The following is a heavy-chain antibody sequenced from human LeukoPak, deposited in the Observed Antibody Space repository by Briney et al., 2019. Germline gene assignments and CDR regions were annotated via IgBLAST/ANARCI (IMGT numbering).Heavy chain of an antibody. V-gene: IGHV4-34*01. J-gene: IGHJ4*02. D-gene: IGHD3-22*01. CDR1: GGSFSGYY. CDR3: ARGSQYYYDSSGRRGYFDY. CDR2: INHSGST. Sequence: SETLSLTCAVYGGSFSGYYWSWIRQPPGKGLEWIGEINHSGSTNYNPSLKSRVTISVDTSKNQFSLKLSSVTAADTAVYYCARGSQYYYDSSGRRGYFDYWGQGTLVTVSS.